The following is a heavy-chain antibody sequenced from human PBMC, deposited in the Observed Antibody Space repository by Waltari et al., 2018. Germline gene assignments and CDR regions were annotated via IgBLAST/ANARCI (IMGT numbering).Heavy chain of an antibody. D-gene: IGHD1-26*01. CDR2: RNSAGDT. V-gene: IGHV3-23*01. CDR1: GFSFGTST. CDR3: VKPLDYSGAFLPFES. Sequence: EVHLLESGGGLVQPGGSLRLSCATSGFSFGTSTMNWVRQAPWRGSELVLARNSAGDTNCAAAVKGRFTISSDKSKSTLYLQMNSLRVEDTARYYCVKPLDYSGAFLPFESWGQGALVTVSS. J-gene: IGHJ4*02.